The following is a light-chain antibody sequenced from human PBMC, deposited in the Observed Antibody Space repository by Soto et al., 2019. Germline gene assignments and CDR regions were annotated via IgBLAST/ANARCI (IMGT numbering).Light chain of an antibody. CDR2: DVS. J-gene: IGLJ1*01. CDR3: SSYTTSSTYV. Sequence: QSALTQPASVSGSPGQSITISCTRTSSDVGGYSYISWYQHNPGRAPKLMIYDVSNRPSGVSDRFSGSKSGNTASLTISRLQAEDEADYYCSSYTTSSTYVFGSGTKVTVL. V-gene: IGLV2-14*03. CDR1: SSDVGGYSY.